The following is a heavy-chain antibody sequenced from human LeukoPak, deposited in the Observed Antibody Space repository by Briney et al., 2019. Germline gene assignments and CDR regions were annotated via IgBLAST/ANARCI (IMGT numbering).Heavy chain of an antibody. D-gene: IGHD5-18*01. J-gene: IGHJ4*02. CDR1: GGSISSYY. CDR3: ARASETAMVTL. Sequence: SETLSLTCTVSGGSISSYYWSWIRQPPGKGLEWIGYIYYSGSTNYNPSLKSRVTMLLDTSKNHISLKLTSVTAADTAIYFCARASETAMVTLWGQGTLVTVSS. CDR2: IYYSGST. V-gene: IGHV4-59*08.